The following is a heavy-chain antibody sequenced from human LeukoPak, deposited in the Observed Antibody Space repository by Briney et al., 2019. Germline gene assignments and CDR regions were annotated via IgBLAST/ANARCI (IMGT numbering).Heavy chain of an antibody. CDR1: GFTFDDYA. CDR2: ISWDSGSI. Sequence: GGSLRLSCAASGFTFDDYAMHWVRQAPGKGLEWVSGISWDSGSIGYADSVKGRFTISRDNAKNSLYLQMNSLRAEDTALYYCARTIVRATFDYWGQGTLVTVSS. J-gene: IGHJ4*02. CDR3: ARTIVRATFDY. V-gene: IGHV3-9*01. D-gene: IGHD1-26*01.